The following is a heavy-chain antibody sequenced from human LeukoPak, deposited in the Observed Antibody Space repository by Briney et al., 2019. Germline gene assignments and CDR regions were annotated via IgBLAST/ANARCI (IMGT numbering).Heavy chain of an antibody. CDR3: ARSGSTGYSLDY. CDR1: GCSFTGYF. V-gene: IGHV1-2*02. D-gene: IGHD3-22*01. J-gene: IGHJ4*02. CDR2: IDPNSGDT. Sequence: ASVKVSCKASGCSFTGYFIHWVRQAPGQGLEWMGCIDPNSGDTKYAQKFQGRVSMPRDTSTRTAYMELSRLRSDDTAVYFCARSGSTGYSLDYWGQGTLVTVSS.